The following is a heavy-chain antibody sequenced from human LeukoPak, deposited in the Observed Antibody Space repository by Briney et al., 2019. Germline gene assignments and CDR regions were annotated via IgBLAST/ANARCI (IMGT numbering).Heavy chain of an antibody. CDR1: GGSISSYY. J-gene: IGHJ6*02. CDR2: IYYSGST. V-gene: IGHV4-59*08. D-gene: IGHD3-10*01. Sequence: KPSETLSLTCTVSGGSISSYYWSWIRQPPGKGLEWIGYIYYSGSTNYNPSLKSRVTISVDTSKNQFSLRLSSVTAADTAVYYCARHSPSLVWSGEFCMDVWGQGTTVTVSS. CDR3: ARHSPSLVWSGEFCMDV.